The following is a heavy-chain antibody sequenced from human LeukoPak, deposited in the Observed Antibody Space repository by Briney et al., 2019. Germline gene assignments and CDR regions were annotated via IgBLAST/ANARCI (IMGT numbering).Heavy chain of an antibody. D-gene: IGHD2-2*01. V-gene: IGHV4-59*12. CDR1: GGSISSYY. Sequence: PSETLSLTCTVSGGSISSYYWSWIRQPPGKGLEWIGYIYYSGSTNYNPSLKSRVTISVDTSKNQFSLKLSSVTAADTAVYYCARDHIVVVPAARPDYYYMDVWGKGTTVTVSS. CDR3: ARDHIVVVPAARPDYYYMDV. J-gene: IGHJ6*03. CDR2: IYYSGST.